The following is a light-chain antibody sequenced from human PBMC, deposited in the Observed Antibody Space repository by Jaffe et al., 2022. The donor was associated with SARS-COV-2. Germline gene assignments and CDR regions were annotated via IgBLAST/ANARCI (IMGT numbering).Light chain of an antibody. CDR3: SSYARGSTSPYV. J-gene: IGLJ1*01. V-gene: IGLV2-14*03. CDR2: DVS. Sequence: QSALTQPASVSGSPGQSITISCTGTSSDVGGYNYVSWYQQHPGKGPKLMIYDVSSRPSGVSDRFSASKSGNAASLTISGLQAEDEADYYCSSYARGSTSPYVFGTGTTVTVL. CDR1: SSDVGGYNY.